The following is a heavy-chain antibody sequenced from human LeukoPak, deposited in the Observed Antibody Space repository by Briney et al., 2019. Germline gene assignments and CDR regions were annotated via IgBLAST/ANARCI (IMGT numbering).Heavy chain of an antibody. CDR3: ARDTEQWLVQYYYYGMDV. V-gene: IGHV1-2*02. Sequence: ASVKVSCKASGYTFTGYYMHWVRQAPGQGLEWMGWINPNSGGANYAQKFQGRVTMTRDTSTSTAYMELSRLRSDDTAVYYCARDTEQWLVQYYYYGMDVWGQGTTVTVSS. D-gene: IGHD6-19*01. CDR1: GYTFTGYY. CDR2: INPNSGGA. J-gene: IGHJ6*02.